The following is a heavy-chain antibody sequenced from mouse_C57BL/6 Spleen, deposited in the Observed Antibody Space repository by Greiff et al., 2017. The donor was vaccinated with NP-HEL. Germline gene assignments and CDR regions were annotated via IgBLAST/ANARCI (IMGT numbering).Heavy chain of an antibody. CDR3: ATYYSNSWFAY. V-gene: IGHV1-74*01. Sequence: QVQQQPGAELVKPGASVKVSCKASGYTFTSYWMHWVKQRPGQGLEWIGRIHPSDSDTNYNQKFKGKATLTVDKSSSTAYMQLSSLTSEDSAVYYCATYYSNSWFAYWGQGTLVTVSA. CDR2: IHPSDSDT. D-gene: IGHD2-5*01. J-gene: IGHJ3*01. CDR1: GYTFTSYW.